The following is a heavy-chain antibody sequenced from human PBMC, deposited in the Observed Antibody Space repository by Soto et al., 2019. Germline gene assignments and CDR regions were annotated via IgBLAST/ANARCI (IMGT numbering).Heavy chain of an antibody. CDR1: QVRLIMCD. D-gene: IGHD1-1*01. V-gene: IGHV1-8*01. Sequence: CKACQVRLIMCDRSWLHHDTGQGLELMGWMNPNSGNTGYALKFQGRVSMTRNTSIYTVYLELSSLASDDTAVYYCVRMATSGTLKWSDPRGHGSLVTVSS. CDR3: VRMATSGTLKWSDP. CDR2: MNPNSGNT. J-gene: IGHJ5*02.